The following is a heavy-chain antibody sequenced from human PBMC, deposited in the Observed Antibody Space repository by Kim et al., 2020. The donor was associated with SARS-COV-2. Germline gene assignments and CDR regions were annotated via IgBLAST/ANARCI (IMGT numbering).Heavy chain of an antibody. CDR2: IYTSGST. D-gene: IGHD6-13*01. V-gene: IGHV4-4*07. J-gene: IGHJ6*02. CDR3: AGAAAGRDYYYYGMDV. Sequence: SETLSLTCTVSGGSISSYYWSWIRQPAGKGLEWIGRIYTSGSTNYNSSPTSRVTMSVDTSKNKFPLNLRSVTAADTAAYYCAGAAAGRDYYYYGMDVGA. CDR1: GGSISSYY.